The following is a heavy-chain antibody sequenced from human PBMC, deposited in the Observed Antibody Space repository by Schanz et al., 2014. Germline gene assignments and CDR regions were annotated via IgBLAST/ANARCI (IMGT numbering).Heavy chain of an antibody. CDR3: TRDTDYHFEY. Sequence: EVQLVESGGCLVKPGDSLRLSCAASGFTFSSYTMKWVRQAPGKGLEWVSSISSTSTYLYYADSVKGRFTISRDSARHSLYLQINSMRAEDTAVYYCTRDTDYHFEYWGQGTLVTVSS. CDR2: ISSTSTYL. V-gene: IGHV3-21*01. J-gene: IGHJ4*02. CDR1: GFTFSSYT. D-gene: IGHD4-17*01.